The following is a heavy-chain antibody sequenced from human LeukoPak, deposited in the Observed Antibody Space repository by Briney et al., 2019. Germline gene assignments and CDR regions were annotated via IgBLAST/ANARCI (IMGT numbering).Heavy chain of an antibody. D-gene: IGHD2-2*01. J-gene: IGHJ5*02. CDR1: GYTLTELS. V-gene: IGHV1-24*01. CDR3: ATGKVVPAAIPYNWFDP. Sequence: GASVKVSCKVSGYTLTELSMHWVRQAPGKGLEWMGGFDPEDGETIYAQKFQGRVTMTEDTSTDTAYMELSSLRSEDTAVYYCATGKVVPAAIPYNWFDPWGQGTLVTVSS. CDR2: FDPEDGET.